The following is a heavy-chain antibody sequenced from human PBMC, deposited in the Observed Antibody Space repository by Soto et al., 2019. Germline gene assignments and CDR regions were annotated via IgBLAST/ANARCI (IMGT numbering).Heavy chain of an antibody. Sequence: SVKVCCKASGGTFSSYAISWVRQAPGQGLEWMGGIIPIFGTANYAQKFQGRVTITADESTSTAYMELSSLRSEDTAVYYCAREHVDTAMVTSAGWFDPWGQGTLVTVSS. CDR2: IIPIFGTA. D-gene: IGHD5-18*01. CDR3: AREHVDTAMVTSAGWFDP. V-gene: IGHV1-69*13. CDR1: GGTFSSYA. J-gene: IGHJ5*02.